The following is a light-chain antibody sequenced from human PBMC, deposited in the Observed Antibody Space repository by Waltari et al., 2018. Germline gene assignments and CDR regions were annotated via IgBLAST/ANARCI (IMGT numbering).Light chain of an antibody. V-gene: IGLV2-23*02. Sequence: QSALPQPAPVSGSPGRSITISCTRTSTDVGGYNLVPWYQQHPGKAPTLMIYEVSKRPSGVSNRFSGYTSGNTASLTISGLQAEDEADYYCCSYAGSSTFVFGGGTKLTVL. CDR1: STDVGGYNL. J-gene: IGLJ2*01. CDR3: CSYAGSSTFV. CDR2: EVS.